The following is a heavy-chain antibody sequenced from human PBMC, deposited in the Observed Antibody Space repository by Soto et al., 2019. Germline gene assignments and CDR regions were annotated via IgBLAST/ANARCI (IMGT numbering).Heavy chain of an antibody. CDR1: GYTFTSYG. J-gene: IGHJ3*02. Sequence: ASVKVSCKASGYTFTSYGISLVRQAPGQGLEWMGWISAYNGNTNYAQKLQGRVTMTTDTSTSTAYMELRSLRSDDTAVYYCARDSDCTNGVCYTAPSDAFDIWGQGTMVTVSS. D-gene: IGHD2-8*01. CDR2: ISAYNGNT. CDR3: ARDSDCTNGVCYTAPSDAFDI. V-gene: IGHV1-18*01.